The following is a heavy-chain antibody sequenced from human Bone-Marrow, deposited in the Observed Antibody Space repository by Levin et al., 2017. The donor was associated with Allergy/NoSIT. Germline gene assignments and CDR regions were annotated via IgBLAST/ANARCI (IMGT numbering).Heavy chain of an antibody. CDR1: GGSISHYY. Sequence: SETLSLMCTVSGGSISHYYWNWIRQPPGKGLEWIGYIYYSGSTQYKPSLKSRVTISVDTSKNQFSLRLGSMTAADTAVYYCARGAFCSRRNCYDRGMDVWGQGTTVTVSS. D-gene: IGHD2-2*01. J-gene: IGHJ6*02. V-gene: IGHV4-59*01. CDR3: ARGAFCSRRNCYDRGMDV. CDR2: IYYSGST.